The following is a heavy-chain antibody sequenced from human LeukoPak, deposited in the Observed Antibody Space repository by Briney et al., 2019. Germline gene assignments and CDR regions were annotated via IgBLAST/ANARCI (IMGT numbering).Heavy chain of an antibody. V-gene: IGHV3-48*01. Sequence: GGSLRLSCAASGFTFSSYSMMWVRQAPGKGLEWVSYISSSSTTIHYADSVKGRFTISRDNSKNTLYLQMNSLRAEDTAVYYCARTRGDYWGQGTLVTVSS. J-gene: IGHJ4*02. D-gene: IGHD3-16*01. CDR1: GFTFSSYS. CDR3: ARTRGDY. CDR2: ISSSSTTI.